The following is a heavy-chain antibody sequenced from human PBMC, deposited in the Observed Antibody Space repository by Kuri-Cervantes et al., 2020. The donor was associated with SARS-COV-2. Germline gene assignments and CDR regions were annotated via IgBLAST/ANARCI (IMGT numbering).Heavy chain of an antibody. CDR1: GFTFSTYG. V-gene: IGHV3-30*02. CDR2: IRYDGSKK. CDR3: ANSYYDTTTVPRLDY. Sequence: GESLKISCAASGFTFSTYGMHWVRQAPGKGLEWVAFIRYDGSKKHYADSVKDRFTISRDNSKSTLYLQMNNLRTEDSAVYYCANSYYDTTTVPRLDYWGQGTLVTVSS. J-gene: IGHJ4*02. D-gene: IGHD2/OR15-2a*01.